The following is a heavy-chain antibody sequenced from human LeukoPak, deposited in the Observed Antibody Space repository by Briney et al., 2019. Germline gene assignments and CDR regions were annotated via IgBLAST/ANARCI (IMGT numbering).Heavy chain of an antibody. J-gene: IGHJ4*02. CDR2: IKSKNDGGTT. D-gene: IGHD6-13*01. Sequence: HGGALRLSCADSRFTLINAWLSWVRQAPRKWREWVGRIKSKNDGGTTQYAAPVKGRVTISRDDSNNTLYLQMISLKTEDTAVYYCTTDHWYGDNWGQGTLVTVSS. V-gene: IGHV3-15*01. CDR3: TTDHWYGDN. CDR1: RFTLINAW.